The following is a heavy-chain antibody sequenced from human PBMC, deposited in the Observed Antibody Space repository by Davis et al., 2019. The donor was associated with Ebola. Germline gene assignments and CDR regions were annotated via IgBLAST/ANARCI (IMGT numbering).Heavy chain of an antibody. J-gene: IGHJ4*02. D-gene: IGHD3-3*01. Sequence: GGSLRLSCKGSGYSFTSYWIGWVRQMPGKGLEWMGIIYPGDSDTRYSPSFQGQVTISADKSISTAYLQWSSLKASDTAMYYCARHGDVLRFLEWLRLDYWGQGTLVTVSS. CDR1: GYSFTSYW. CDR2: IYPGDSDT. CDR3: ARHGDVLRFLEWLRLDY. V-gene: IGHV5-51*01.